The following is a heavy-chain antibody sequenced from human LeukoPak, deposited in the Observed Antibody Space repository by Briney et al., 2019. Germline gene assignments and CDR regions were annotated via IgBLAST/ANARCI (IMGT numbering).Heavy chain of an antibody. V-gene: IGHV1-18*01. Sequence: ASVKVSCKASGYTFTSYGINWVRQAPGQGLEWMGWTSVHNGNTNYAQKLQGRVTMTTDTSTSTAYMELRSLRSDDTAVYYCARTIKYYYDSSGYFSYRFDPWGQGTLVTVSS. CDR2: TSVHNGNT. D-gene: IGHD3-22*01. J-gene: IGHJ5*02. CDR1: GYTFTSYG. CDR3: ARTIKYYYDSSGYFSYRFDP.